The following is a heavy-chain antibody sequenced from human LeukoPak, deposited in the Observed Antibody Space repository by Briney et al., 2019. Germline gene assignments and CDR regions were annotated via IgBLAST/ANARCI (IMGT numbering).Heavy chain of an antibody. J-gene: IGHJ6*03. CDR2: INHSGST. CDR1: GGSFSGYY. V-gene: IGHV4-34*01. D-gene: IGHD6-19*01. CDR3: ARGHSSGWYSLAYYYMDV. Sequence: SETLSLTCAVYGGSFSGYYWSWIRQPPGKGLEWIGEINHSGSTNYNPSLKSRVTISVDTSKNQFSLKLSSVTAADTAVYYCARGHSSGWYSLAYYYMDVWGKGTTVTVSS.